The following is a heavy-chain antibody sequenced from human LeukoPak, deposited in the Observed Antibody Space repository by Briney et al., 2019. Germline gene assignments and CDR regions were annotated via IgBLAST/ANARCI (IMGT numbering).Heavy chain of an antibody. Sequence: GGSLRLSCAASGFTFSSYAMHWVRQAPGKGLEWVAVISYDGSNKYYADSVKGRFTISRDNSKNTLYLQMNSLRAEDTAVYYCARDPASEYSSSRWGRGSQALVPYWGQGTLVTVSS. CDR1: GFTFSSYA. V-gene: IGHV3-30-3*01. CDR3: ARDPASEYSSSRWGRGSQALVPY. CDR2: ISYDGSNK. J-gene: IGHJ4*02. D-gene: IGHD6-6*01.